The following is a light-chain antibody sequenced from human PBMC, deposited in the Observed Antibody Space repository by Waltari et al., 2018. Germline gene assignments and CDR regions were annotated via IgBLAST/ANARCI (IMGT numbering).Light chain of an antibody. CDR1: ELPRKY. Sequence: SYELTQPPSVSVSPGQTARITCSGHELPRKYAYWFKQKSGQAPRLVIYEDTKRPSGSPARFSGASSGTVATLTITGAQVDDEADYYCYSSDTTGLRVFGGGTTVVVL. CDR2: EDT. CDR3: YSSDTTGLRV. V-gene: IGLV3-10*01. J-gene: IGLJ1*01.